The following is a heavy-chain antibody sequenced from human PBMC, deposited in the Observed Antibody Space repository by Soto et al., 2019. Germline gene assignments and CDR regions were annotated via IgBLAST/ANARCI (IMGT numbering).Heavy chain of an antibody. CDR1: GFTFSDYY. D-gene: IGHD3-22*01. CDR3: ARGVSSGFNRPHAFDI. Sequence: QVQLVESGGGLVKPGGSLRLSCAASGFTFSDYYMSWIRQAPGKGLEWGSYISSGSSYTNYADSVKGRFTISRDNAKNSLYLQMNSLRAEDTAVYYCARGVSSGFNRPHAFDIWCQGTMVTVSS. CDR2: ISSGSSYT. J-gene: IGHJ3*02. V-gene: IGHV3-11*06.